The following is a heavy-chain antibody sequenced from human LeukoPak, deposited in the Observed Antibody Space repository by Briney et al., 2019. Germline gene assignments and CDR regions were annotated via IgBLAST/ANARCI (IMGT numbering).Heavy chain of an antibody. D-gene: IGHD5-18*01. J-gene: IGHJ4*02. Sequence: GGSLRLSCAPSGFTFRDYYMSWIRQAPGKGLEWVSSISSRSTYIYNADSVEGRFTISRNNANNSLFLLMDGLTAEDSAVYYCAKGSYSFGQRADYWGQGTLVTVSS. V-gene: IGHV3-11*06. CDR2: ISSRSTYI. CDR1: GFTFRDYY. CDR3: AKGSYSFGQRADY.